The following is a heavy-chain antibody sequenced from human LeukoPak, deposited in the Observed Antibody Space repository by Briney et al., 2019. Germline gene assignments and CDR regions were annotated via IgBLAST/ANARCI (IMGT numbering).Heavy chain of an antibody. J-gene: IGHJ6*03. CDR2: IIPIFGTA. CDR1: GGTFSSYA. CDR3: ARIKGVVISGYYYYYMDV. D-gene: IGHD3-3*01. V-gene: IGHV1-69*05. Sequence: ASVKVSCKASGGTFSSYAISWVRQAPGQGLEWMGGIIPIFGTANYAQKFQGRVTITTDESTSTAYMELSSLRSEDTAVYYCARIKGVVISGYYYYYMDVWGKGTTVTVSS.